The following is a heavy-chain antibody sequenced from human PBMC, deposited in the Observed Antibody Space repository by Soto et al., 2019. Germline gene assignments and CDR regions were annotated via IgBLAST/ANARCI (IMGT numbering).Heavy chain of an antibody. CDR2: INPSGGST. V-gene: IGHV1-46*01. D-gene: IGHD3-22*01. Sequence: ASVKVSCKASGYTFTSYYMHWVRQAPGQGLEWMGIINPSGGSTSYAQKFQGRVTMTRDTSTSTVYMELSSLRSEDTAVYYCARDTDYYDSSGYYFDYWGQGTLVTASS. J-gene: IGHJ4*02. CDR1: GYTFTSYY. CDR3: ARDTDYYDSSGYYFDY.